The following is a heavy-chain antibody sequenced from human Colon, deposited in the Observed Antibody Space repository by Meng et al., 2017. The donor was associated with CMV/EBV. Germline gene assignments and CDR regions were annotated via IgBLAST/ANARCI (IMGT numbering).Heavy chain of an antibody. Sequence: SETLSLTCAVYGGSFSGHSWSWIRQPPGKGLEWIGAINHRGSTNYNPALQSRVTISVDTSKNQFSLKLSSVTAADTALYYCARSSPMTAHGYGVYYALDVWGQGTTVTVSS. D-gene: IGHD2-21*02. CDR2: INHRGST. V-gene: IGHV4-34*01. CDR1: GGSFSGHS. J-gene: IGHJ6*02. CDR3: ARSSPMTAHGYGVYYALDV.